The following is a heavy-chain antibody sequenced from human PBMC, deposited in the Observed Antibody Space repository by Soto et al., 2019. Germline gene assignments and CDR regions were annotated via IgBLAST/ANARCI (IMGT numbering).Heavy chain of an antibody. CDR1: GGTFSGYA. V-gene: IGHV1-69*01. CDR3: ARDPRRLTGTTSSEDFQH. Sequence: QAQLMQSGAEVKEPGSSVKVSCKASGGTFSGYAISWVRQAPGQGLEWLGGILPIFGITNYAQKFQNRLTIAADESSATVYMDLRSLTSEDSAIYYCARDPRRLTGTTSSEDFQHWGQGTLVSVS. D-gene: IGHD1-1*01. J-gene: IGHJ1*01. CDR2: ILPIFGIT.